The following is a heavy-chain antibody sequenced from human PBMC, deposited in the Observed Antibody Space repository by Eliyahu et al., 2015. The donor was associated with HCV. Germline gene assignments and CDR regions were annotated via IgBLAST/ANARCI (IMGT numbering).Heavy chain of an antibody. CDR3: AKWVGALR. V-gene: IGHV3-21*04. CDR1: GFTFSXYS. D-gene: IGHD1-26*01. CDR2: IXSSSSNT. Sequence: LSCAASGFTFSXYSMXWVRQAPGKGLEWVSSIXSSSSNTYYSDSVKGRFTISRDNSKNTLYLQMNSLRAEDTAVYYCAKWVGALRWGQGTLVTVSS. J-gene: IGHJ4*02.